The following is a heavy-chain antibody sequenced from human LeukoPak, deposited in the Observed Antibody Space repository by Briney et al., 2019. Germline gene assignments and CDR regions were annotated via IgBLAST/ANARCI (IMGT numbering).Heavy chain of an antibody. Sequence: ASETLSLPCTVSGGPISSYYWSWIRQPPGKGLEWIGYIYYSETTNYTPTLKSRVPISVDTSKNPFSLKLSSLTAADTAVYYCARLSDGSGSYYMYYFDYWGQGTLVTVSS. CDR2: IYYSETT. J-gene: IGHJ4*02. V-gene: IGHV4-59*08. CDR1: GGPISSYY. D-gene: IGHD3-10*01. CDR3: ARLSDGSGSYYMYYFDY.